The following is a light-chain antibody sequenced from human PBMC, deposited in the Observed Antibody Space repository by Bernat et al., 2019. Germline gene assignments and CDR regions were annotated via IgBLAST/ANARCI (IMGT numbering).Light chain of an antibody. V-gene: IGLV2-14*03. CDR3: VSYTTSSTFV. CDR1: SSDVGAYNY. J-gene: IGLJ1*01. CDR2: DVT. Sequence: QAALTQPASVSGSPGQSITISCTTPSSDVGAYNYVSWFQQHPDKAPKLMLYDVTNRPSGVSYRFSGSKSGNTASLTISGLQAEDEADYYCVSYTTSSTFVFGTGTKVTVL.